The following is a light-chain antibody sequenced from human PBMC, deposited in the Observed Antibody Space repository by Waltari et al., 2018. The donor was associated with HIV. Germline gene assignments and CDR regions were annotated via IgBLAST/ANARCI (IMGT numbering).Light chain of an antibody. CDR2: DVN. V-gene: IGLV2-14*03. CDR3: SSYSSTSSYV. CDR1: SSDIGGHAF. J-gene: IGLJ1*01. Sequence: TGTSSDIGGHAFVSWYQRHPGKAPKLLIYDVNLRPSGVSDRFSASRSGNTASLTISGLQADDEADYFCSSYSSTSSYVFGAGTSVIVL.